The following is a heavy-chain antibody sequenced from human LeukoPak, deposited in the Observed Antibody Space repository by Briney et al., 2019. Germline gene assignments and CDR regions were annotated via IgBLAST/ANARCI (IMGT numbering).Heavy chain of an antibody. V-gene: IGHV3-30*02. Sequence: GGSLRLSCAASGFTFSSYGMHWVRQAPGKGLEWVAFIRYDGSNKYYADSVKGRFTISRDNSKNTLYLQMNSLRAEDTAVYYCAKGLWVVPAADFDYWGQGTLVTVSS. D-gene: IGHD2-2*01. CDR1: GFTFSSYG. J-gene: IGHJ4*02. CDR3: AKGLWVVPAADFDY. CDR2: IRYDGSNK.